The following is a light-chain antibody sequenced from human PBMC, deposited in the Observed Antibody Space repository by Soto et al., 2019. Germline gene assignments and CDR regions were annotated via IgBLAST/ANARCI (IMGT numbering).Light chain of an antibody. CDR1: QSVGSSY. V-gene: IGKV3-20*01. J-gene: IGKJ1*01. CDR3: QQYGTSPWT. Sequence: EIVLTQSPGTLSLSPGERATLSCRASQSVGSSYLAWYQHKPGQAPSLLIFGASTRATGIPDRFSASGSGTDFTLTISRLEPEDFAVYYCQQYGTSPWTFGQGTKVEVK. CDR2: GAS.